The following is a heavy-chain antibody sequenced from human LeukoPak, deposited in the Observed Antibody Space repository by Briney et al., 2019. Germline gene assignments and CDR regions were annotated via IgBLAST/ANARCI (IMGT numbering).Heavy chain of an antibody. J-gene: IGHJ4*02. D-gene: IGHD5-18*01. CDR2: IKQDGSEK. CDR1: GFTFSSYW. Sequence: GGSLRLSCAASGFTFSSYWMSWVRQTPGKGLEWVANIKQDGSEKYYVDSVKGRFTISRDNAKNSLYLQMNSLRAEDTAVYYCAREGVYSYGYYFDYWGQGTLVTVSS. CDR3: AREGVYSYGYYFDY. V-gene: IGHV3-7*01.